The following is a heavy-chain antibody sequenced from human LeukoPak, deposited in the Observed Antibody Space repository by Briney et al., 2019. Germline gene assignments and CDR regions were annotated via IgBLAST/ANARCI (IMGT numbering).Heavy chain of an antibody. Sequence: GGSLRLSCATSGFTFSSYGMHWVRQAPGKGLEWVAVIWYDGSNKYYAESVKGRFTISRDNSKNTLYLQMNSLRAEDTAVYYCGRNGGGGYYDYWGQGTLVTVSS. J-gene: IGHJ4*02. V-gene: IGHV3-33*01. CDR2: IWYDGSNK. D-gene: IGHD3-16*01. CDR1: GFTFSSYG. CDR3: GRNGGGGYYDY.